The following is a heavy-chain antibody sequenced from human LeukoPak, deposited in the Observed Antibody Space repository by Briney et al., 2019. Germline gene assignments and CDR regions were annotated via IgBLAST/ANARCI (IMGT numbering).Heavy chain of an antibody. CDR3: ARYGLGDTFDI. Sequence: GSLSLSCAASGFTFSSYWMSWVRPAPGKGLEWMASIKQDASETRYVDSVKGRFTILRDNTETSLFLHMNSLRAEDTAVYYCARYGLGDTFDIWGHGTVVTVSS. CDR1: GFTFSSYW. J-gene: IGHJ3*02. D-gene: IGHD4-17*01. V-gene: IGHV3-7*01. CDR2: IKQDASET.